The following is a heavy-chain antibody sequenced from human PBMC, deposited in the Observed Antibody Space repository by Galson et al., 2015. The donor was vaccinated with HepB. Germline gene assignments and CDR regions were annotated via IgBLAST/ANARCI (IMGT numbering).Heavy chain of an antibody. CDR1: GGTFSSYA. CDR3: ARERYCSSTSCRASDAFDI. D-gene: IGHD2-2*01. Sequence: SVKVSCKASGGTFSSYAISWVRQAPGQGLEWMGGIIPIFGTANYAQKFQGRVTITADESTSTAYMELSSLRSEDTAVYYCARERYCSSTSCRASDAFDIWGQGTMVTVSS. V-gene: IGHV1-69*13. J-gene: IGHJ3*02. CDR2: IIPIFGTA.